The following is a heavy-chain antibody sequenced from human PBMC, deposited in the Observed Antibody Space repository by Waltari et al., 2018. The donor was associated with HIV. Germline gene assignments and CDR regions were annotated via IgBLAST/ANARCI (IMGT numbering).Heavy chain of an antibody. CDR2: VYHTGIV. CDR3: AGQQRVDV. V-gene: IGHV4-30-4*01. CDR1: GGSVATSHFF. Sequence: QVRLRESGPGLLKPSQTLSLTCSVSGGSVATSHFFWTWVRQPPGKGLEYLGYVYHTGIVSDRPSLKRRLSLSIDTSKNQFSLRLHSVTVADSARYFCAGQQRVDV. D-gene: IGHD5-18*01. J-gene: IGHJ6*01.